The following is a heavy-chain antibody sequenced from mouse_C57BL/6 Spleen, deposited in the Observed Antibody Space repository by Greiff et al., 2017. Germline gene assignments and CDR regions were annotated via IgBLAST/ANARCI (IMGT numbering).Heavy chain of an antibody. CDR3: VRGNYYAMDY. V-gene: IGHV10-3*01. CDR2: LRSKSSNYAT. CDR1: GFTFNTYA. Sequence: EVKLQESGGGLVQPKGSLKLSCAASGFTFNTYAMHWVRQAPGKGLEWVARLRSKSSNYATYYADSVKDRFTISRDDSQSMLYLQMNNLKTEDTAMYYCVRGNYYAMDYWGQGTSVTVSS. J-gene: IGHJ4*01.